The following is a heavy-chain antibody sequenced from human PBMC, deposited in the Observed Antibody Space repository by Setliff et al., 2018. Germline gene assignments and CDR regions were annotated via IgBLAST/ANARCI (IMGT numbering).Heavy chain of an antibody. CDR1: GGSISPYF. CDR2: IYHNGNA. Sequence: PSETLSLTCTVSGGSISPYFWSWIRQSPGKGLEWIGYIYHNGNANVNPSLKTRVTMSVDTSKNQFALNLRSVTAADSAVYYCARDRTAYSYGLDVWGQGTTVTVSS. CDR3: ARDRTAYSYGLDV. V-gene: IGHV4-59*01. D-gene: IGHD5-18*01. J-gene: IGHJ6*02.